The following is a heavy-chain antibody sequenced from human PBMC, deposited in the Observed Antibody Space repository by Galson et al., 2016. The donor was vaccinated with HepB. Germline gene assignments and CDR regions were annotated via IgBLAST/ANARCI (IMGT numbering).Heavy chain of an antibody. V-gene: IGHV4-34*01. J-gene: IGHJ4*02. Sequence: SETLSLTCAVYGGSFSDYYWSWIRQPPGKGLEWIGEINHSGGTNDNPSLKSRVTISVDTSKNQFSLKLRSVTAADTAVYYCARRPPARAARRRGYYFDYWGQGTLVTVSS. CDR1: GGSFSDYY. CDR2: INHSGGT. CDR3: ARRPPARAARRRGYYFDY. D-gene: IGHD6-6*01.